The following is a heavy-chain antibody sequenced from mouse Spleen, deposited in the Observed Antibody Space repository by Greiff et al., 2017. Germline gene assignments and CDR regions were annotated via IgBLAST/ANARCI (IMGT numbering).Heavy chain of an antibody. CDR3: AREGWRGAMDY. CDR1: GYTFTSYW. J-gene: IGHJ4*01. D-gene: IGHD2-3*01. V-gene: IGHV1-59*01. Sequence: QVQLKQPGAELVRPGTSVKLSCKASGYTFTSYWMHWVKQRPGQGLEWIGVIDPSDSYTNYNQKFKGKATLTVDTSSSTAYMQLSSLTSEDSAVYYCAREGWRGAMDYWGQGTSVTVSS. CDR2: IDPSDSYT.